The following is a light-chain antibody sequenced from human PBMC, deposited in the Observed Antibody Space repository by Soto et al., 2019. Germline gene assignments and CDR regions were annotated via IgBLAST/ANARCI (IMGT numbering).Light chain of an antibody. Sequence: DIQMTQSPSSLSASVGDRVTITCRASQGISNYLAWYQQKPGKVPKLLIYAASTLQSGVPSRFSGSGSGTDFTLTISSLQPEDVATYYCQKYNCAPRKTWTFGQGTKVEIK. V-gene: IGKV1-27*01. CDR2: AAS. CDR3: QKYNCAPRKTWT. CDR1: QGISNY. J-gene: IGKJ1*01.